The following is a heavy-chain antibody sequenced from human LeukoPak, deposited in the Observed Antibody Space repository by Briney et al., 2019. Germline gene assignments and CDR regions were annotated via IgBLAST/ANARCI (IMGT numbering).Heavy chain of an antibody. CDR3: AKRGVVIRVILVGFHKQAYYFDS. J-gene: IGHJ4*02. V-gene: IGHV3-23*01. CDR1: GFTLSNYG. CDR2: ISDSGGST. Sequence: GGSLRLSCAVSGFTLSNYGMSWVRQAPGKGLEWVAGISDSGGSTTYADSVKGRFTISRDNPKNTLFLQMNSLRVEDTAVYFCAKRGVVIRVILVGFHKQAYYFDSWGQGALVTVSS. D-gene: IGHD3-22*01.